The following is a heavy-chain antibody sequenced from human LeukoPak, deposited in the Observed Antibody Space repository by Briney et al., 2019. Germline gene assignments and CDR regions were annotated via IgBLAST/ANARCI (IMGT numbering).Heavy chain of an antibody. CDR2: VNPKTGAT. Sequence: GALVKVSCKTSVYTFTAYYMHWLRQAPGQGLEWMGEVNPKTGATNYAQRFHGRVTMTRDTSISTAYMELTSLGSDDTAVYFCAPTPPHYYDDSSYFDYWGQGTLVTVSS. V-gene: IGHV1-2*02. D-gene: IGHD3-22*01. J-gene: IGHJ4*02. CDR3: APTPPHYYDDSSYFDY. CDR1: VYTFTAYY.